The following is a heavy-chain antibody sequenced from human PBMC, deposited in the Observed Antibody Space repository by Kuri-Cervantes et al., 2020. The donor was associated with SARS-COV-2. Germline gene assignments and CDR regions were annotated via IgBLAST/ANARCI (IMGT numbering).Heavy chain of an antibody. J-gene: IGHJ4*02. V-gene: IGHV4-30-4*08. Sequence: LRLSCTVSGGSISSGDYYWSWIRQPPGKGLEWIGYIYYSGSTYYNPSLKSRVTISVDTSKNQFSLKLSSVTAADTAVYYCARVDFWSSYVDYWGQGTLVTVSS. D-gene: IGHD3-3*01. CDR1: GGSISSGDYY. CDR2: IYYSGST. CDR3: ARVDFWSSYVDY.